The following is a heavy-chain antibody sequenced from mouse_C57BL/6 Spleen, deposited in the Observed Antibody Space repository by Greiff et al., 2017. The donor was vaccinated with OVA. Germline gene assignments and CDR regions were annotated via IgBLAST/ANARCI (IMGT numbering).Heavy chain of an antibody. CDR1: GYAFSSYW. V-gene: IGHV1-80*01. CDR3: AREIYYYGSSSY. J-gene: IGHJ2*01. D-gene: IGHD1-1*01. CDR2: IYPGDGDT. Sequence: VKLQESGAELVKPGASVKISCKASGYAFSSYWMNWVKQRPGKGLEWIGQIYPGDGDTNYNGKFKGKATLTADKSSSTAYMQLSSLTSEDSAVYFCAREIYYYGSSSYWGQGTTLTVSP.